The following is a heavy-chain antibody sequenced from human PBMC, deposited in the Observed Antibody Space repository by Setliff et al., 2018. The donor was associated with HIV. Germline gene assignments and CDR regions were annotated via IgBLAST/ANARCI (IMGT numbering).Heavy chain of an antibody. CDR1: GDTFNNYG. J-gene: IGHJ4*01. CDR2: VNPNSGGT. D-gene: IGHD3-10*01. Sequence: GASVKVSCKTPGDTFNNYGISWVRQAPGQGLEWVGCVNPNSGGTKNAQKFQGRVAMTRDTSISTASMELSDLRSDDTAVYFCARGALLAVFDFDHWGHGTQVTVSS. CDR3: ARGALLAVFDFDH. V-gene: IGHV1-2*02.